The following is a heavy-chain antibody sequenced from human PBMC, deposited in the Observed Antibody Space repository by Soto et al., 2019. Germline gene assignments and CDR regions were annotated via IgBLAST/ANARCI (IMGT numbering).Heavy chain of an antibody. J-gene: IGHJ4*02. D-gene: IGHD2-2*01. Sequence: SETMSLTCTVSGGSISSGDYYWSWIRQPPGKGLEWIGYIYYSGSTYYNPSLKSRVTISVDTSKNQFSLKLSSVTAADTAVYYCARESCSSTSCSIDYWGQGTLVTVSS. CDR3: ARESCSSTSCSIDY. CDR2: IYYSGST. CDR1: GGSISSGDYY. V-gene: IGHV4-30-4*01.